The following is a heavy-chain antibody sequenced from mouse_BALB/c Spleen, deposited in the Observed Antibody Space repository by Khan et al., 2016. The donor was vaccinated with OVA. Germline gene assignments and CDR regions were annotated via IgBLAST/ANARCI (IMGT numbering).Heavy chain of an antibody. Sequence: QVQLKQSGAELVRPGTSVNISCKASGDAFINYWLGWVKQRPGHGLEWIGDIYPGSGNTYYNEKLKGKVTLTADKSSSTAYLQLINLTSEDSVVYFCARWGMDSWGQGTSVTVSS. J-gene: IGHJ4*01. CDR3: ARWGMDS. V-gene: IGHV1-63*01. CDR1: GDAFINYW. CDR2: IYPGSGNT.